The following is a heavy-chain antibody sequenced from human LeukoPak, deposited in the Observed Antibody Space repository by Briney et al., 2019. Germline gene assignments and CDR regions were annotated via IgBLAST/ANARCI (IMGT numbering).Heavy chain of an antibody. J-gene: IGHJ4*02. CDR2: VIRDGSFT. D-gene: IGHD5-24*01. CDR1: GFTFRSYW. Sequence: GGSLRPSCAASGFTFRSYWMHWVRQVPGKGLEWVSRVIRDGSFTNYADSVKGRFTISRDNAKNTLYLQMSSLRAEDTAVYFCVRDGDDFNFDYWGQGSLVTVSS. CDR3: VRDGDDFNFDY. V-gene: IGHV3-74*01.